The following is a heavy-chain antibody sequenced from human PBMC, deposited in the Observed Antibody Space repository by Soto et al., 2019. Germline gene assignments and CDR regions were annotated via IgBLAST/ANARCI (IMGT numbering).Heavy chain of an antibody. CDR2: ISAYNGNT. J-gene: IGHJ4*02. Sequence: QVQLVQSGAEVKKPGASVKVSCKASGYTFTSYGISWVRQAPGQGLEWMGWISAYNGNTNYAQKLQGRVTMTTDTSTSTAYMELRSLRSDDTVVYYCARDRPRFCSGGSCYQYYFDYWGQGTLVTVSS. CDR1: GYTFTSYG. V-gene: IGHV1-18*01. D-gene: IGHD2-15*01. CDR3: ARDRPRFCSGGSCYQYYFDY.